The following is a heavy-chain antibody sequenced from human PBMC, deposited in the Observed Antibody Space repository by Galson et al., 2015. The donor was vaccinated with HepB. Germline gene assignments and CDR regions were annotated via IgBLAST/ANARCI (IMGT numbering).Heavy chain of an antibody. CDR1: GYTFTSYY. CDR3: ARELVELSSSSSYFDY. Sequence: SVKVSCKASGYTFTSYYIHWVRQAPGQGLEWMGIINPSGGSTSYAQKLQGRVTMTRDTSTSTVYMELSSLRSEDTAVYYCARELVELSSSSSYFDYWGQGTLVTVSS. V-gene: IGHV1-46*04. CDR2: INPSGGST. D-gene: IGHD6-13*01. J-gene: IGHJ4*02.